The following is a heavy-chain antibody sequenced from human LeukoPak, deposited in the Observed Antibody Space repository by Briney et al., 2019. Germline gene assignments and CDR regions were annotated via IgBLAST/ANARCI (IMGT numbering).Heavy chain of an antibody. D-gene: IGHD6-13*01. CDR2: ISGNSGRT. Sequence: AGGSLRLSCAAPGFTFSSYAMSWVRQAPGKGLEWVSSISGNSGRTYYADSVKGRFSISRDNSNNTLYLQMNSLRAEDAAVYYCAKSTSSWERVDYWGQGTLVTVSS. V-gene: IGHV3-23*01. J-gene: IGHJ4*02. CDR3: AKSTSSWERVDY. CDR1: GFTFSSYA.